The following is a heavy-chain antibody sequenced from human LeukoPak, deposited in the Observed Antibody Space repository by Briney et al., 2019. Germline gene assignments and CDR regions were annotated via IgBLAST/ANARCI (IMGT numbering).Heavy chain of an antibody. V-gene: IGHV1-2*02. D-gene: IGHD2-2*01. CDR1: GHTFTGYY. J-gene: IGHJ5*02. CDR3: ARVVPAAFGVDP. Sequence: GASVKVSCKASGHTFTGYYMHWVRQAPGQGLEWMGWINPNSGGTNYAQKFQGRVTMTRDTSISTAYMELSRLRSDDTAVYYCARVVPAAFGVDPWGQGTLVTVSS. CDR2: INPNSGGT.